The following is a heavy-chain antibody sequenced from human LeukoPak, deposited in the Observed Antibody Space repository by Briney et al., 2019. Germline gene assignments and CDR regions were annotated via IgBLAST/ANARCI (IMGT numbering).Heavy chain of an antibody. V-gene: IGHV3-23*01. J-gene: IGHJ4*02. CDR1: GFTFSSYA. CDR2: ISGSGGST. CDR3: GRDYGNYYFDC. Sequence: GGSLRLSCAASGFTFSSYAMSWVRQAPGKGLEWVSGISGSGGSTYYADSVKGWFIISRDNSKNTLYLQMNSLRAEDTAVYYCGRDYGNYYFDCWGQGTLVTVSS. D-gene: IGHD4-11*01.